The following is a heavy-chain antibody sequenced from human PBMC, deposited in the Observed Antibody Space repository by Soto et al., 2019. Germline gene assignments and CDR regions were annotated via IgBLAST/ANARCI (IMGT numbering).Heavy chain of an antibody. CDR2: ISGSGGST. Sequence: GGSLRLSCAASGFTFSSYAMSWVRQAPGKGLEWVSAISGSGGSTYYADSVKGRFTISRDNSKNTLYLQMNSLRAEDTAVYHCAKDQGSGWYKIDYWGQGTLVTVSS. CDR1: GFTFSSYA. V-gene: IGHV3-23*01. D-gene: IGHD6-13*01. J-gene: IGHJ4*02. CDR3: AKDQGSGWYKIDY.